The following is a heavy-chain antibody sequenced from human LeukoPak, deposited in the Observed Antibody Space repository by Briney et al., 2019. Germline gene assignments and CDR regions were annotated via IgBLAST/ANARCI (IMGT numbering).Heavy chain of an antibody. CDR1: GYTFTGYY. CDR3: ARRRGSSSSRNWFDP. V-gene: IGHV1-2*02. D-gene: IGHD6-13*01. Sequence: GASVKVSCKASGYTFTGYYMHWVRQAPGQGLEWMGWINPNSGGTNYAQKFQGRVTMTRDTSISTAYTELSRLRSDDTAVYYCARRRGSSSSRNWFDPWGQGTLVTVSS. J-gene: IGHJ5*02. CDR2: INPNSGGT.